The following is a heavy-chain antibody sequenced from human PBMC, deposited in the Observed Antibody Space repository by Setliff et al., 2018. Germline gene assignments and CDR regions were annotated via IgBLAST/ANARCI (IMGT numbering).Heavy chain of an antibody. V-gene: IGHV4-61*09. CDR3: ARGGGIVGATAVDY. CDR1: GDSISSRRNY. Sequence: PSETLSLTCTVSGDSISSRRNYWGWFRQPAGKELEWIGQIYTSWSTNYNPSLKSRVTISLDTSKNQFSLSLPSVTAEDTAVYYCARGGGIVGATAVDYWGQGTLVTVSS. CDR2: IYTSWST. J-gene: IGHJ4*02. D-gene: IGHD1-26*01.